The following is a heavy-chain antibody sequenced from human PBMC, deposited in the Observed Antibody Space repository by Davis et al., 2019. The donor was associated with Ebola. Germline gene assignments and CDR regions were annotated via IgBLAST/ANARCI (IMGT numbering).Heavy chain of an antibody. CDR3: AVVGLASFDY. Sequence: PGGSLRLSCAASGFTFDDYAMHWVRQAPGKGLEWVSGISWNSGSIGYADSVKGRFTISRDNAKNSLYLQMNSLRAEDTALYCCAVVGLASFDYWGQGTLVTVSS. J-gene: IGHJ4*02. CDR2: ISWNSGSI. CDR1: GFTFDDYA. V-gene: IGHV3-9*01. D-gene: IGHD1-26*01.